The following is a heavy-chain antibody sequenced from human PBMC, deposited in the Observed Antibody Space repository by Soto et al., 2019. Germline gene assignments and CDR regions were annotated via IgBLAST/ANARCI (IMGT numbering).Heavy chain of an antibody. V-gene: IGHV3-30*18. CDR1: GFDFSSYV. J-gene: IGHJ6*02. CDR2: ISFNGGNN. D-gene: IGHD3-16*01. CDR3: AKSTKMNQVMLVVRGGGMDV. Sequence: PGGSLRLSCAASGFDFSSYVMHWVRQAPGKGLEWVAVISFNGGNNYYADSVQGRFTISRDNSRNTLFLQMNRLRPEDTAVYYCAKSTKMNQVMLVVRGGGMDVWGQGTTVTVSS.